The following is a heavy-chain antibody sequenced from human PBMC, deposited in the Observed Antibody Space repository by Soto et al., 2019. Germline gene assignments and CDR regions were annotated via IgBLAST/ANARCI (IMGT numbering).Heavy chain of an antibody. V-gene: IGHV3-33*01. CDR3: ARDRQNYYYGMDV. CDR1: GFTFSSYG. Sequence: PGGSLRLSCVVSGFTFSSYGMHWVRQAPGKGLEWVAVIWYDGSNKYYADSVKGRFTISRDNSKNTLYLQMNSLRAEDTAVYYCARDRQNYYYGMDVWGQGTMVTVSS. J-gene: IGHJ6*02. CDR2: IWYDGSNK.